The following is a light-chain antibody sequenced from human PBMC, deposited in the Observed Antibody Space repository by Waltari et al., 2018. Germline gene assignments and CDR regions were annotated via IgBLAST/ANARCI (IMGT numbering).Light chain of an antibody. CDR3: QQSYNTPT. Sequence: DIQMTQSPSSLSASGGDRVTITCRASQSIRNYLNWYQQKPGKSPKLLIYAASTLQSGAPSRFSGSGSGTDFTLTISSLQPEDFATYYCQQSYNTPTLGPGTKVEI. CDR1: QSIRNY. V-gene: IGKV1-39*01. J-gene: IGKJ3*01. CDR2: AAS.